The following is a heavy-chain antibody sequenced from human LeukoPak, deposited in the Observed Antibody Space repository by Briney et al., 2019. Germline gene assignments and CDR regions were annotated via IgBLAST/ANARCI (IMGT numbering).Heavy chain of an antibody. CDR2: ISGSSSLI. D-gene: IGHD3-10*01. CDR3: ARDYFGSGTRGSFDI. CDR1: GFTFSSYA. V-gene: IGHV3-48*01. Sequence: PGGSLRLSCAASGFTFSSYAMSWVRQAPGKGLEWVSYISGSSSLIYYADSVKGRFTISRDNAKNSLYMQMNSLRAEDTAVYYCARDYFGSGTRGSFDIWGQGTMVTVSS. J-gene: IGHJ3*02.